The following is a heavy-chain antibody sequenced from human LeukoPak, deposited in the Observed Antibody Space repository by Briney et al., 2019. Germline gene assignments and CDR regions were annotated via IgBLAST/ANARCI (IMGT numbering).Heavy chain of an antibody. Sequence: GGSLGLSCAASGLTFNAYAFTWVRQAPGKGLEWVSSISGSAGSTYYADSVKGRFTISRDNSKNTLYLQMNSLRAEDTAVYYCAKTISKFGELLDRRDYWGQGILVTVSS. J-gene: IGHJ4*02. D-gene: IGHD3-10*01. CDR1: GLTFNAYA. CDR3: AKTISKFGELLDRRDY. V-gene: IGHV3-23*01. CDR2: ISGSAGST.